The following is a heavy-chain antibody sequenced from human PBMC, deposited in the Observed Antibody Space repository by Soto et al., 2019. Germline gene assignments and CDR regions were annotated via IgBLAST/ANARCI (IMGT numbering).Heavy chain of an antibody. D-gene: IGHD6-13*01. CDR3: AKGGAAAGTLDY. V-gene: IGHV3-30*18. CDR2: ISYDARNK. Sequence: QVQLVESGGGVVQPGRSLRLSCAASGFTFSSYGMHCVRQAPGKGLEWAAVISYDARNKYYADSVKGRFTISRDNSKNTLYMQMNSLRAEDTAVYYCAKGGAAAGTLDYWGQGTLVPVSS. CDR1: GFTFSSYG. J-gene: IGHJ4*02.